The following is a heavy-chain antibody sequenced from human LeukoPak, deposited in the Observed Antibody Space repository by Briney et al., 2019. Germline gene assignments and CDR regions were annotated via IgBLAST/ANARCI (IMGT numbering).Heavy chain of an antibody. V-gene: IGHV3-23*01. Sequence: GGSLRLSCAASGFTFSSYAMSWVRQAPGKGLEWVSAISGSGGSTYYADSVKGRFTIPRDNSKNTLYLQMNSLRAEDTAVYYCAKLWFGEFHYFDYWGQGTLVTVSS. J-gene: IGHJ4*02. CDR2: ISGSGGST. D-gene: IGHD3-10*01. CDR1: GFTFSSYA. CDR3: AKLWFGEFHYFDY.